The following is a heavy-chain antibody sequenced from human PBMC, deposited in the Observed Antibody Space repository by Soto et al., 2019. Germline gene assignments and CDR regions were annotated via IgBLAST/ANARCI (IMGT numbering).Heavy chain of an antibody. Sequence: GGSLRLSCAASGFTFSSYAMHWVRQAPGKGLEWVAVISYDGSNKYHADSVKGRFTISRDNSKNTLYLQMNSLRAEDTAVYYCARDYDSSGYYRFDYWGQGTLVTVSS. CDR2: ISYDGSNK. CDR1: GFTFSSYA. J-gene: IGHJ4*02. D-gene: IGHD3-22*01. CDR3: ARDYDSSGYYRFDY. V-gene: IGHV3-30-3*01.